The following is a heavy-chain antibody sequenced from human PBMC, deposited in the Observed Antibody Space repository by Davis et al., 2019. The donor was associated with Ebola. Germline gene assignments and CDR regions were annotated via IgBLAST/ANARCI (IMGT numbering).Heavy chain of an antibody. CDR3: ARVYYYGSGRGFSYYYYYGMDV. V-gene: IGHV4-39*07. Sequence: MPSETLSLTCTVSGGSISSSSYYWSWIRQPPGKGLEWIGEINHSGSTNYNPSLKSRVTISVDTSKNQFSLKLSSVTAADTAVYYCARVYYYGSGRGFSYYYYYGMDVWGQGTTVTVSS. D-gene: IGHD3-10*01. J-gene: IGHJ6*02. CDR1: GGSISSSSYY. CDR2: INHSGST.